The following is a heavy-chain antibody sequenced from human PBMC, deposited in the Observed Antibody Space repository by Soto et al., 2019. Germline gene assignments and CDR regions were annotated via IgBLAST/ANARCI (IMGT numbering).Heavy chain of an antibody. D-gene: IGHD6-19*01. CDR2: VWYDGSND. Sequence: QVQLVESGGGVVQSGGYLKLSCAASGFAFDAYNIHWVRQAPGKGLEWVAFVWYDGSNDYYSDAVKGRFTVSRDNSKNSLYLELNSLRAEDTAVYYCARDLYKSGWIGTFEIWGQGTRVTVSS. J-gene: IGHJ3*02. CDR1: GFAFDAYN. CDR3: ARDLYKSGWIGTFEI. V-gene: IGHV3-33*01.